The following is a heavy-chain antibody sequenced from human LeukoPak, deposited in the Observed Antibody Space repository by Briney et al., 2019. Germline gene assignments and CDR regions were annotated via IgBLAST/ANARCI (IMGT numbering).Heavy chain of an antibody. CDR3: ARDSSGNTYYYYYYMDV. J-gene: IGHJ6*03. Sequence: EASVKVSCKASGYTFTGYYMHWVRQAPGQGLEWMGWINPNSGGTNYAQKFQGRVTMTRDTSISTAYMELSRLRSDDTAVYYCARDSSGNTYYYYYYMDVWGKGTTVTVSS. CDR2: INPNSGGT. V-gene: IGHV1-2*02. D-gene: IGHD6-6*01. CDR1: GYTFTGYY.